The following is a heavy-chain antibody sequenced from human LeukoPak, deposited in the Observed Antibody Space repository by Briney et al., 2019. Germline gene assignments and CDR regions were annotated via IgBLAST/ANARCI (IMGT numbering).Heavy chain of an antibody. V-gene: IGHV4-61*02. CDR3: ARGSDYDFLY. D-gene: IGHD3-3*01. J-gene: IGHJ4*02. CDR1: GGSISSGSYY. CDR2: IYTSGST. Sequence: PSETLSLTCTVSGGSISSGSYYWSWIRQPAGKGLEWIGRIYTSGSTNYNPSLKSRVTISVDTSKNQFSLKLSSVTAADTAVYYCARGSDYDFLYWGQGTLVTVSS.